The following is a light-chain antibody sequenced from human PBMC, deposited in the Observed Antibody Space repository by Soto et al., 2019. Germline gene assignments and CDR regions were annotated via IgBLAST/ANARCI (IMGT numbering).Light chain of an antibody. CDR1: QSISSW. CDR3: QQYNSLWT. Sequence: IQMTQYPSTLSASVGDRVTITCRASQSISSWLAWYQQKPGKAPKLLIYDASSLESGVPSRFSGSGSGTEFTLTISSLQPDDFATYYCQQYNSLWTFGQGTKWIS. J-gene: IGKJ1*01. CDR2: DAS. V-gene: IGKV1-5*01.